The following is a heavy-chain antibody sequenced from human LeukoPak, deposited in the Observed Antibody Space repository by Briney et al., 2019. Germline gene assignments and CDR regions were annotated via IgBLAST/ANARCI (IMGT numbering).Heavy chain of an antibody. J-gene: IGHJ4*02. CDR1: GFTFSSYW. V-gene: IGHV3-15*01. Sequence: PGGSLRLSCAASGFTFSSYWMTWVRQAPGKGLEWVGRIKSKTDGGTTDYAAPVKGRFTISRDDSKNTLYLQMNSLKTEDTAVYYCTTDSSGPYNWNDEFYFDYWGQGTLVTVSS. D-gene: IGHD1-20*01. CDR3: TTDSSGPYNWNDEFYFDY. CDR2: IKSKTDGGTT.